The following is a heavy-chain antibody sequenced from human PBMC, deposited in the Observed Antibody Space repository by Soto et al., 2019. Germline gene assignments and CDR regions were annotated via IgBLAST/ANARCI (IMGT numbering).Heavy chain of an antibody. J-gene: IGHJ6*02. Sequence: GESLKISCKGSGYSFTSYWIGWVRQMPGKGLGWVGIIYPGDSDTRYSPSFQGQVTISADKSISTAYLQWSSLKASDTAMYYCARGAYYYDSSGYPYYYYYGMDVWGQGTTVTVSS. CDR2: IYPGDSDT. D-gene: IGHD3-22*01. CDR1: GYSFTSYW. CDR3: ARGAYYYDSSGYPYYYYYGMDV. V-gene: IGHV5-51*01.